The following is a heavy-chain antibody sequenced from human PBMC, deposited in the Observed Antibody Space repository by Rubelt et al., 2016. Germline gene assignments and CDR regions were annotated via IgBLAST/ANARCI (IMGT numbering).Heavy chain of an antibody. CDR1: GGSFSGYY. Sequence: QVQLQQWGAGLLKPSETLSLTCAVYGGSFSGYYWSWIRQPPGKGLEWIGEINHSGSTNYNPSLKSRVTISVDTSKNQFSLKLSSGTAADTAVYYGARQDVATSCVDYWGQGTLVTVSS. J-gene: IGHJ4*02. V-gene: IGHV4-34*01. CDR3: ARQDVATSCVDY. CDR2: INHSGST. D-gene: IGHD5-12*01.